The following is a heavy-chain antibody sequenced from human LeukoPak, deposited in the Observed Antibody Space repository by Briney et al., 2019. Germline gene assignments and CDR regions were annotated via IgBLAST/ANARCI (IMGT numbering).Heavy chain of an antibody. CDR2: IHTGGDT. CDR1: GFSFRDYD. Sequence: TGGSPRLSCAASGFSFRDYDMHWVRQRKGQGLEWVSGIHTGGDTYYADSVKGRFAISRENVKTSLYLQMDSLRAGDTAVYYCARGYSYGIYYFDYWGQGTQVTVSS. CDR3: ARGYSYGIYYFDY. D-gene: IGHD5-18*01. V-gene: IGHV3-13*01. J-gene: IGHJ4*02.